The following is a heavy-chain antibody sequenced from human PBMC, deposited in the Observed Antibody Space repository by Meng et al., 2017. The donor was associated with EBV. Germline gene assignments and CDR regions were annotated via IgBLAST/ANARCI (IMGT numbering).Heavy chain of an antibody. J-gene: IGHJ4*02. CDR2: VYWDDDK. D-gene: IGHD1-1*01. Sequence: QHPLKESGPTPLKPHPTLTLTCTFSGFSLSTGGAAVGWIRQPPGKALEWLAIVYWDDDKRYSPSLKSRLTITKDTSKNQVVLTMTNMGPGDTATYFCAHRKNNWEVIEIDYWGQGTLVTVSS. CDR3: AHRKNNWEVIEIDY. V-gene: IGHV2-5*02. CDR1: GFSLSTGGAA.